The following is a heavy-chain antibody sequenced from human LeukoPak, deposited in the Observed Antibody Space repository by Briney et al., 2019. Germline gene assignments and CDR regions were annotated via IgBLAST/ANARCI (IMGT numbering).Heavy chain of an antibody. V-gene: IGHV1-2*02. CDR3: ARALLRRYYWFDP. D-gene: IGHD1-14*01. J-gene: IGHJ5*02. Sequence: ASVKVSCKASGYTFTSYDINWVRQATGQGLEWMGWINPNSGGTNYAQKFQGRVTMTRDTSISTAYMELSRLRSDDTAVYYCARALLRRYYWFDPWGQGTLVTVSS. CDR2: INPNSGGT. CDR1: GYTFTSYD.